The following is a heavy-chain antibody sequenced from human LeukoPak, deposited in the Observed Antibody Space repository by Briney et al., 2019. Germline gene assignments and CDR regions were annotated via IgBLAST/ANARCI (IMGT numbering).Heavy chain of an antibody. D-gene: IGHD3-3*01. CDR1: GYSFTSYW. Sequence: GESLKISCKGSGYSFTSYWIGWVRQMPGKGLEWMGIIYPGDSDTRYSPSFQGQVTISADKSISTAYLQWSSLKASDTAMYHCARLEPSYYDFWSAFNWFDPWGQGTLVTVSS. CDR3: ARLEPSYYDFWSAFNWFDP. V-gene: IGHV5-51*01. J-gene: IGHJ5*02. CDR2: IYPGDSDT.